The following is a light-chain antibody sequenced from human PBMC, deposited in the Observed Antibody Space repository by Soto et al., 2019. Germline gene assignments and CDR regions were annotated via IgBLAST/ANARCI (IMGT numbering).Light chain of an antibody. CDR1: QGISSY. V-gene: IGKV1-9*01. CDR2: AAS. Sequence: DIQLTQSPSFLSASVGDRVTITCRASQGISSYLAWYQQKPGKAPKLLIYAASTLQSGVPSRFSGSGSGTEVTLTISSLQPEDFATYYCQRLNSYPRVTFGGGTKVEIK. CDR3: QRLNSYPRVT. J-gene: IGKJ4*01.